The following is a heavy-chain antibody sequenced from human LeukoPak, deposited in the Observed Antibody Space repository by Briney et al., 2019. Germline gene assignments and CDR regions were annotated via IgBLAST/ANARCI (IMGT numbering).Heavy chain of an antibody. CDR1: GGTFSSYA. CDR3: ARGFAAMGTHAFDL. CDR2: IIPILGIA. D-gene: IGHD5-18*01. Sequence: SVKVSCKASGGTFSSYAISWVRQAPGQGLEWMGRIIPILGIANYAQKFQGRVTITADKSTSTAYMELSSLRSEDTAVYYCARGFAAMGTHAFDLWGKGTMVTVS. V-gene: IGHV1-69*04. J-gene: IGHJ3*01.